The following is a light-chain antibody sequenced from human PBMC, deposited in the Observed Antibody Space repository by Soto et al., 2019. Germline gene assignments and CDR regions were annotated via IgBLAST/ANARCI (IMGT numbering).Light chain of an antibody. Sequence: ETESTPSPATQSLSSGERAPLSCMAIQSVSSSLAWYQQKHGQAPRILISDKSNRATGIQARFSGSGSGTDFTLKIRRMEPEELAVYDCQQRSDWRITFGQGKRREIK. CDR2: DKS. V-gene: IGKV3-11*01. J-gene: IGKJ5*01. CDR1: QSVSSS. CDR3: QQRSDWRIT.